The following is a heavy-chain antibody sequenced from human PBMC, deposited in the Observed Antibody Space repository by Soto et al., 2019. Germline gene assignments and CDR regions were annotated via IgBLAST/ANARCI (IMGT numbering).Heavy chain of an antibody. D-gene: IGHD3-16*01. CDR2: IIPILGIA. Sequence: QVQLVQSGAEVKKPGSSVKVSCKASGGTFSSYTISWVRQAPGQGLEWMGRIIPILGIANYAQKFQGRVTITVDKSTSTAYMELSSLRSEDTAVYYCARGGRGEYPGRAFDIWGQGTMVTVSS. J-gene: IGHJ3*02. CDR1: GGTFSSYT. CDR3: ARGGRGEYPGRAFDI. V-gene: IGHV1-69*02.